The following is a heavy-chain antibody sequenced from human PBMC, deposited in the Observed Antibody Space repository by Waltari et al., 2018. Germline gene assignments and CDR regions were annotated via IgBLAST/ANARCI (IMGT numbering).Heavy chain of an antibody. Sequence: QVHLQQWGAGLLKPSETLSLPCPAYGGPFSGYYWPWLRQPPGKGPEWIGEINRGGNINLDPSLKSRVIMSVDTSKNQVFLKLTSVTAADTAVYYCARAEQGGSAVGPDFQHWGQGTLVTVSS. CDR2: INRGGNI. CDR1: GGPFSGYY. D-gene: IGHD1-26*01. J-gene: IGHJ1*01. CDR3: ARAEQGGSAVGPDFQH. V-gene: IGHV4-34*01.